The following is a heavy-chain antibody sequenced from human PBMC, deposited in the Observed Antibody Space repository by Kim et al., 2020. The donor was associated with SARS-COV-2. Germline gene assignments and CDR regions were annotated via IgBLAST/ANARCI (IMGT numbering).Heavy chain of an antibody. V-gene: IGHV3-11*06. Sequence: KGRFTISRDNAKNSLYLQMNSLRAEDTAVYYCASLHYDILTGYYPSGVDYWGQGTLVTVSS. D-gene: IGHD3-9*01. CDR3: ASLHYDILTGYYPSGVDY. J-gene: IGHJ4*02.